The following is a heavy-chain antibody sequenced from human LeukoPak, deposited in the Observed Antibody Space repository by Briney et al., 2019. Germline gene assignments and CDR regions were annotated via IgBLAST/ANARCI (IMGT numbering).Heavy chain of an antibody. Sequence: ASVTVSCMASGYTFTSYGIHWVRQAPGQGLEWMGWISAYNGNTNYAQKFHGRVTMTTDTSTSTAYMEVRSLRSDDTAVFYCARGGCSGGTCYDPHYYYGMDVWGQGTRSPSP. CDR3: ARGGCSGGTCYDPHYYYGMDV. D-gene: IGHD2-15*01. J-gene: IGHJ6*02. CDR1: GYTFTSYG. V-gene: IGHV1-18*01. CDR2: ISAYNGNT.